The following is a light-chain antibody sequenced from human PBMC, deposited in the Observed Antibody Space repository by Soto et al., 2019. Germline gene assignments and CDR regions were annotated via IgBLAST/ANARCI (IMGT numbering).Light chain of an antibody. Sequence: QSALTQPASVSGSPGQPIAISCTGTSSDIGGYNYVSWYQQHPGKAPKLILYDVGTRPSGVSDRFSGSKSGNTASLTISGLQAEDEADYYCSSYTPGSTLFGTGTKLTVL. CDR2: DVG. V-gene: IGLV2-14*01. CDR3: SSYTPGSTL. CDR1: SSDIGGYNY. J-gene: IGLJ1*01.